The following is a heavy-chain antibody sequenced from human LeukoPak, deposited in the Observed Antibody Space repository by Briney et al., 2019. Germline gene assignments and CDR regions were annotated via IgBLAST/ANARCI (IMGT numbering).Heavy chain of an antibody. CDR3: ARAWYSWGYYFDY. J-gene: IGHJ4*02. Sequence: GGSLRLSCAASGFTFSSYSMNWVRQTPGKGLEWISYISSSSSTIFYADSVKGRFTISRDNARNSLYLQMHSLRDEDTAVYYCARAWYSWGYYFDYWGQGTLVTVSS. CDR1: GFTFSSYS. CDR2: ISSSSSTI. D-gene: IGHD1-26*01. V-gene: IGHV3-48*02.